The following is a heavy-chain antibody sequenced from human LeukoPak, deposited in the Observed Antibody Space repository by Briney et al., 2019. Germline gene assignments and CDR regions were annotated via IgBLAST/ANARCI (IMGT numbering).Heavy chain of an antibody. Sequence: ASVKVSCKASGYTFTSYAMHWVRQAPGQRLEWMGWINAGNGNTKYSQKFQGRVTITRDTSASTAYMELSSLRSEDTAVYYCARTPKMYYYDSSGYYYPFDYWGQGTLVTVSS. D-gene: IGHD3-22*01. CDR2: INAGNGNT. V-gene: IGHV1-3*01. J-gene: IGHJ4*02. CDR1: GYTFTSYA. CDR3: ARTPKMYYYDSSGYYYPFDY.